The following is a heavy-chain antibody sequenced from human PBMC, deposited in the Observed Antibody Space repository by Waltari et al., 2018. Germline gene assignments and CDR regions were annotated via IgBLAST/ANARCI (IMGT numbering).Heavy chain of an antibody. D-gene: IGHD5-18*01. CDR3: ARGYSYGSYYYYGMDV. V-gene: IGHV4-59*01. Sequence: QVQLQESGPGLVKPSETLSLTCTVAGGSISSYSWSWIRQPPGKGLEWIGYIYYSGSTNYNPSLKSRVTISVDTSKNQFSLKLSSVTAADTAVYYCARGYSYGSYYYYGMDVWGQGTTVTVSS. CDR1: GGSISSYS. CDR2: IYYSGST. J-gene: IGHJ6*02.